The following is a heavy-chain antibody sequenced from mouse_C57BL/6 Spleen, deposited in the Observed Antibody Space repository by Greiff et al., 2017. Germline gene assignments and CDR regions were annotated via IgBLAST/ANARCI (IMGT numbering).Heavy chain of an antibody. Sequence: DVQLQESGPGLVKPSQSLSLTCSVTGYSITSGYYWNWIRQFPGNKLEWMGYISYDGSNNYNPSLKNRISITRDTSKNQFFLKLNSVTTEDTATYYCATGDDYDENFDYWGQGTTLTVSS. CDR1: GYSITSGYY. CDR3: ATGDDYDENFDY. J-gene: IGHJ2*01. D-gene: IGHD2-4*01. CDR2: ISYDGSN. V-gene: IGHV3-6*01.